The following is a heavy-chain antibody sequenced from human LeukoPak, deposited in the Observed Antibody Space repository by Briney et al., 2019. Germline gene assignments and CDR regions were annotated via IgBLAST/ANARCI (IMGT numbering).Heavy chain of an antibody. V-gene: IGHV4-59*01. Sequence: SETLSLTCTVSGGSISSYYWSWIRQPPGKGLEWIGYIYYSGSTNYNPSLKSRVAISVDTSKNQFSLKLSSVTAADTAVYYCAKGYPWEYYYDSSGSHGRGFDPWGQGTLVTASS. CDR1: GGSISSYY. CDR2: IYYSGST. CDR3: AKGYPWEYYYDSSGSHGRGFDP. J-gene: IGHJ5*02. D-gene: IGHD3-22*01.